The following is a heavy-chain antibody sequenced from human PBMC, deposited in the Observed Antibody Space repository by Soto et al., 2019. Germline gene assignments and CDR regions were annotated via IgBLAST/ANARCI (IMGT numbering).Heavy chain of an antibody. D-gene: IGHD1-7*01. CDR3: ARDRMELRHYYSGMDV. Sequence: GASVKVSCKASGGTFSSYAISWVRQAPGQGLEWMGGIIPIFGTANYAQKFQGRVTITADESTSTAYMELSSLRSEDTAVYYCARDRMELRHYYSGMDVWGQGTTVTVSS. V-gene: IGHV1-69*13. CDR1: GGTFSSYA. CDR2: IIPIFGTA. J-gene: IGHJ6*02.